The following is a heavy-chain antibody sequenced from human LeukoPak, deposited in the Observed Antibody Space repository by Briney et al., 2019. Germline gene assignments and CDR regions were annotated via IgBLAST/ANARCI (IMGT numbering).Heavy chain of an antibody. D-gene: IGHD3-3*01. CDR2: IDSDGSSA. Sequence: PGGSLRLSCAASGFSFSTNWMHWVRQVPGKGLVWVSRIDSDGSSAGYADSVMGRSTISRDNAKNTLYLQMNSLRAEDTAVYYCARGGVSPPFDYWGQGTQVTVSS. J-gene: IGHJ4*02. CDR1: GFSFSTNW. V-gene: IGHV3-74*01. CDR3: ARGGVSPPFDY.